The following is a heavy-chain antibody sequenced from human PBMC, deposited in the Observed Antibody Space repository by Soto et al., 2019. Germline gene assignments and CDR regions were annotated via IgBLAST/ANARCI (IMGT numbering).Heavy chain of an antibody. V-gene: IGHV4-39*01. CDR1: GGSISSSSYF. D-gene: IGHD2-21*01. Sequence: SETLSLTCTVSGGSISSSSYFWGWIRQPPGKGLEYIGVFYYTGSTYYNPSLQSRVTISVDTSKNQLSLELSSVTAADTAVYYCVRNRRCGGAGCNFDSWGQGTLVTVYS. CDR3: VRNRRCGGAGCNFDS. J-gene: IGHJ4*02. CDR2: FYYTGST.